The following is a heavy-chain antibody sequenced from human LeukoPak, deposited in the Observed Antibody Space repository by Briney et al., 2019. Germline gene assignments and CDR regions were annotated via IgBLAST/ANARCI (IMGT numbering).Heavy chain of an antibody. Sequence: SETLSLTCAVYGGSFSTYYWSWIRQPPGRGLEWIGEINHSGTINYNPSLESRVTMSIDTSKNQLSLKLRSVTAADTAVYYCASNPLRDGPLNCWGQGTLVTVSS. J-gene: IGHJ4*02. CDR1: GGSFSTYY. CDR2: INHSGTI. V-gene: IGHV4-34*01. D-gene: IGHD5-24*01. CDR3: ASNPLRDGPLNC.